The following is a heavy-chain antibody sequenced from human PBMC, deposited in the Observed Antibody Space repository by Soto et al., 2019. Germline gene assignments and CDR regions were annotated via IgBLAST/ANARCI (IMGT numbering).Heavy chain of an antibody. J-gene: IGHJ4*02. CDR3: ADMRGQWLPRD. V-gene: IGHV4-39*01. D-gene: IGHD6-19*01. CDR1: GGSISGSDYY. Sequence: QLQLQESGPGLVEPSETLSLTCTVSGGSISGSDYYWAWIRQPPGKGLEWLGTTYRTGTAYYNPSLKSRVTLSLDTSKNQFFLNLNSVSAADTAVYFCADMRGQWLPRDWGQGTLVTVSS. CDR2: TYRTGTA.